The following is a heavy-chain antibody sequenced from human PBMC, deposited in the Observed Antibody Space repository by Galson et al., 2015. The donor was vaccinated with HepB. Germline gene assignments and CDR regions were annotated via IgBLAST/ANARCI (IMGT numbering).Heavy chain of an antibody. V-gene: IGHV5-10-1*01. J-gene: IGHJ5*02. Sequence: QSGAEVKKPGESLRISCKGSGSSFTSYWISWVRQMPGKGLEWMGRIDPSDSYTKYSPSFEGHVTMSVDKSTSTASLQWSSLKASDSAMYYCARHRAGRYYDARGYFNHWGRGTLVTVSS. CDR1: GSSFTSYW. D-gene: IGHD3-22*01. CDR2: IDPSDSYT. CDR3: ARHRAGRYYDARGYFNH.